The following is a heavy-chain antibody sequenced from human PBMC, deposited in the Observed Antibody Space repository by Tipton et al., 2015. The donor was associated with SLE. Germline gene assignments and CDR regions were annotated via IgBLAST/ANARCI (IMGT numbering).Heavy chain of an antibody. CDR2: IYYNGGT. Sequence: TLSLTCNVSGASISSSDYSWGWMRQPPGEGLEWIGTIYYNGGTHSNPSLKSRVSISVDTSKNQLSLKLISVIAADTAVYFCARLVGGYARWGQGTLVTVSS. CDR1: GASISSSDYS. CDR3: ARLVGGYAR. D-gene: IGHD5-12*01. V-gene: IGHV4-39*01. J-gene: IGHJ4*02.